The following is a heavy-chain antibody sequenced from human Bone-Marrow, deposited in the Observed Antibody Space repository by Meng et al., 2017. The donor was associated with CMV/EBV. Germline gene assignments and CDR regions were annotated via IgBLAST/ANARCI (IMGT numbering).Heavy chain of an antibody. CDR1: GFTFSAYG. CDR3: AKDLKITFGGVIVTGLEY. CDR2: IRYDGSNT. D-gene: IGHD3-16*02. Sequence: LTCAASGFTFSAYGMHWVRQAPGKGLEWVSFIRYDGSNTYYADSVKGRFTVSRDNSENTLYLQMNSLGVEDTAVYYCAKDLKITFGGVIVTGLEYWGQGALVTVSS. V-gene: IGHV3-30*02. J-gene: IGHJ4*02.